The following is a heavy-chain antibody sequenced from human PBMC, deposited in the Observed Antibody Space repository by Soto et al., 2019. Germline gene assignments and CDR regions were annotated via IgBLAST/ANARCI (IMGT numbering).Heavy chain of an antibody. Sequence: ASVKVSCNASGYIFTNYYIDWVRQAPGQGLEWMGIINLSADRTSYAQKFQGRFTVTMDTSTSTVYMELGSLRSEDTAVYYCVRDPSSGYRSFDYWGQGTLVTVSS. D-gene: IGHD3-22*01. CDR3: VRDPSSGYRSFDY. CDR1: GYIFTNYY. V-gene: IGHV1-46*03. J-gene: IGHJ4*02. CDR2: INLSADRT.